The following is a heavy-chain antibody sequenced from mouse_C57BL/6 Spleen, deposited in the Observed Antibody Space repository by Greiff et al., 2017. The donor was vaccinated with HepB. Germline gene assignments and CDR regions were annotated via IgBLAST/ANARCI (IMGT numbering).Heavy chain of an antibody. V-gene: IGHV3-6*01. Sequence: ESGPGLVKPSQSLSLTCSVTGYSITSGYYWNWIRQFPGNKLEWMGYISYDGSNNYNPSLKNRISITRDTSKNQFFLKLNSVTTEDTATYYCAREGPHYAMDYWGQGTSVTVSS. J-gene: IGHJ4*01. CDR1: GYSITSGYY. CDR2: ISYDGSN. CDR3: AREGPHYAMDY.